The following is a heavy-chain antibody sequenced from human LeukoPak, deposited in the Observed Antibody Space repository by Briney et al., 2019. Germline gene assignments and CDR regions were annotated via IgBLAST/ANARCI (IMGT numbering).Heavy chain of an antibody. J-gene: IGHJ4*02. CDR1: GFSVSNNY. CDR3: ARDPRNSGSGRYFEY. V-gene: IGHV3-66*01. Sequence: GGSLRLSCAASGFSVSNNYMSWVRQAPGKGLEWVSVFYSGGTILYADSVRGRFVISRDISKNTLYLQMNSLRAEDTAVYYCARDPRNSGSGRYFEYWGRGSLVTVSS. CDR2: FYSGGTI. D-gene: IGHD3-10*01.